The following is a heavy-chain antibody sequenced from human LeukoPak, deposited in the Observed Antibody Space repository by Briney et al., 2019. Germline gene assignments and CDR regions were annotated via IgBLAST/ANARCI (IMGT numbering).Heavy chain of an antibody. CDR3: ASRSTGTAAYYYYYMDV. Sequence: SVKVSCKASGGTFSSYAISWVRQAPGQGLEWMGGIIPIFGTANYAQKFQGRVTITTDESTSTAYMELSSLRSEDMAVYYCASRSTGTAAYYYYYMDVWGKGTTVTVSS. J-gene: IGHJ6*03. D-gene: IGHD1-1*01. V-gene: IGHV1-69*05. CDR1: GGTFSSYA. CDR2: IIPIFGTA.